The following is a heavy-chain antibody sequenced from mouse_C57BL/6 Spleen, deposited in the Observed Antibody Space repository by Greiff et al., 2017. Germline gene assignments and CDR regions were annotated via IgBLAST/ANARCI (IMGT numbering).Heavy chain of an antibody. D-gene: IGHD3-2*02. CDR2: INPNNGGT. V-gene: IGHV1-26*01. J-gene: IGHJ2*01. CDR1: GYTSPDYY. Sequence: EVQLQQSGPELVKPGTSVKISCKALGYTSPDYYMNWVKQSHGKSLEWIGDINPNNGGTSSNQKFKVKATLTVDKSSITAYMELRSLTSEDSAVYYCASSGYVDWYFDYWGQGTTLTVSS. CDR3: ASSGYVDWYFDY.